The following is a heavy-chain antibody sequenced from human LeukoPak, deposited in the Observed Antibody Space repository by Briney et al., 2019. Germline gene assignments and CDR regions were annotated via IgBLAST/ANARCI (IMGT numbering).Heavy chain of an antibody. CDR2: INPSGGNT. D-gene: IGHD6-19*01. CDR1: GHTFSTSS. Sequence: GASVKVSCKASGHTFSTSSVHWVRQAPGQGLEWMGMINPSGGNTRYEQKFQGRVTISRDTSTSTVYMEMSSLRSEDTAVYYCATGPGYSSGWYRGDYWGQGTLVTVSS. V-gene: IGHV1-46*01. CDR3: ATGPGYSSGWYRGDY. J-gene: IGHJ4*02.